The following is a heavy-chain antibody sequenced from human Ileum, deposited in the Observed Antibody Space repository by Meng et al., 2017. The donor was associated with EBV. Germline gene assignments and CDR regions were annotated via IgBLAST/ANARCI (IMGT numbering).Heavy chain of an antibody. CDR3: ARGGWSLDY. D-gene: IGHD2-15*01. CDR2: IYYSGST. V-gene: IGHV4-59*08. J-gene: IGHJ4*02. Sequence: QESGQGLVKPSETLPLPCTVSGGSISSYYWSWIRQPPGKGLEWIGYIYYSGSTNYTPSLKSRVTISVDTSKNQFSLNLSSVTAADTAVYYCARGGWSLDYWGQGTLVTVSS. CDR1: GGSISSYY.